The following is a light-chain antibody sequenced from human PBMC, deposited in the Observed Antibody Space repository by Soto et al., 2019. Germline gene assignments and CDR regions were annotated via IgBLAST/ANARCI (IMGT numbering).Light chain of an antibody. CDR2: AAS. J-gene: IGKJ1*01. Sequence: IQMTESPSSLSESAGNRVTITCWASQGISTYLNWYQQKPGKAPKLLIYAASSLQSGVPSRFSGSGSETDFTLTISSLQPEDFATYSGQQSYSTTWTFCQGTKVDIK. V-gene: IGKV1-39*01. CDR3: QQSYSTTWT. CDR1: QGISTY.